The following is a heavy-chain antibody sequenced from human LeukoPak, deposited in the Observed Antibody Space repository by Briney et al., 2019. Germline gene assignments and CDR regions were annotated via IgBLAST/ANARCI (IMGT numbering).Heavy chain of an antibody. CDR1: GFTFSRYA. CDR2: ISYDGSNK. CDR3: ARSGDDFWSGYYSD. Sequence: PGGSLRLSCAASGFTFSRYAMHWVRQAPGKGLEWVAVISYDGSNKYYADSVKGRFTISRDNSKNTLYLQMNSLRAEDTAVYYCARSGDDFWSGYYSDWGQGTLVTVSS. V-gene: IGHV3-30*04. D-gene: IGHD3-3*01. J-gene: IGHJ4*02.